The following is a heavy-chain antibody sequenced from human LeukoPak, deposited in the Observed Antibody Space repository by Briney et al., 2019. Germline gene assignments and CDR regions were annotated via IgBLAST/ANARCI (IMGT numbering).Heavy chain of an antibody. CDR2: ISSGGSPI. Sequence: GGSLRLSCAASGFTFITYRMNWVRQAPGKGLEWVSYISSGGSPIYYADSVKGRFTISRDNAKNSLFLQMNSLRAEDTAVYYCARTSFSGYDRFDYWGQGTLVSVSS. CDR1: GFTFITYR. D-gene: IGHD5-12*01. V-gene: IGHV3-48*03. J-gene: IGHJ4*02. CDR3: ARTSFSGYDRFDY.